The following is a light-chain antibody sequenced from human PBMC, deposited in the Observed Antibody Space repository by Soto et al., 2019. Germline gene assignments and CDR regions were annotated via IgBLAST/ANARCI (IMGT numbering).Light chain of an antibody. CDR1: SSDVGTYNY. J-gene: IGLJ3*02. CDR3: NSYTTTSTVV. CDR2: GVS. Sequence: QSVLTQPASVSGSPGQSITISCTGTSSDVGTYNYVSWYQHHPGKAPKLMIYGVSNRPSGIPNRFSGSKSGNTASLTISVLQAEDEADYYCNSYTTTSTVVFGGGTKLTVL. V-gene: IGLV2-14*03.